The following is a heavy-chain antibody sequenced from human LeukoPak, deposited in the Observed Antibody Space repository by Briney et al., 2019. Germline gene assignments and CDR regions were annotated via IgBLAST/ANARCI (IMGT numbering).Heavy chain of an antibody. Sequence: GGTLRLSCAASGFTFSSYGMSWVRQAPGMGLEWVSAISGSGGSTYYADSVKGRFTISRDNSKNTLYLQMNSLRAEDTAVYYCAKDGVAVAGYFDYWGQGTLVTVSS. D-gene: IGHD6-19*01. CDR3: AKDGVAVAGYFDY. CDR1: GFTFSSYG. CDR2: ISGSGGST. V-gene: IGHV3-23*01. J-gene: IGHJ4*02.